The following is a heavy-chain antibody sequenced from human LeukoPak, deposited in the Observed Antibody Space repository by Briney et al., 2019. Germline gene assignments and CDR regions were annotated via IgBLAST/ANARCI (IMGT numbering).Heavy chain of an antibody. J-gene: IGHJ3*01. V-gene: IGHV3-43*01. Sequence: GGSLRLSCVASGFNFDDHVMSWVRQRPGKGLEWVSLINWNGVSTYYADSVKGRFSISRDNRKNSLFLHMNGLRSEDTALCYCARDQHPLHYSDSSGYTDAFDVWGHGTMVTVSS. CDR1: GFNFDDHV. D-gene: IGHD3-22*01. CDR2: INWNGVST. CDR3: ARDQHPLHYSDSSGYTDAFDV.